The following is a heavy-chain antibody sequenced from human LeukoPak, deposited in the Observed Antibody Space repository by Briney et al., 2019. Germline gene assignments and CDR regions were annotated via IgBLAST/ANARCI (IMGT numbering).Heavy chain of an antibody. Sequence: GGSLRLSCAASGFTFSSYWMHWVRQAPGKGLVWVSRIHPDGSSTSYADSVKGRFTISRDNAKNTLYLQMSSLRAEDTEVYYCTKDTFGADDFWGQGTLVTVSS. CDR1: GFTFSSYW. J-gene: IGHJ4*02. D-gene: IGHD3-10*01. CDR3: TKDTFGADDF. V-gene: IGHV3-74*01. CDR2: IHPDGSST.